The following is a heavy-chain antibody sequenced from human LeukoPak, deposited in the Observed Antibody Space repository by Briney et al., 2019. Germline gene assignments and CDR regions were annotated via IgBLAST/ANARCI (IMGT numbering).Heavy chain of an antibody. D-gene: IGHD5-18*01. CDR1: GFTFSSYA. Sequence: GGSLRLSCAASGFTFSSYAMSWVRQAPGKGLEWVSAISGSGGSTYYADSVKGRFTISRDNSKNTLYLLMNSLRAEDTAVYYCAKDGSWIQLWPYYFDYWGQGTLVTVSS. J-gene: IGHJ4*02. CDR2: ISGSGGST. V-gene: IGHV3-23*01. CDR3: AKDGSWIQLWPYYFDY.